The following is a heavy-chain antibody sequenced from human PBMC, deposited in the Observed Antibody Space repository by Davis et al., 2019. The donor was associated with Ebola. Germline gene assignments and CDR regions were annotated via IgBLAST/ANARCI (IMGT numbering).Heavy chain of an antibody. CDR3: ARATYYSGSGSYFGDTFDS. CDR1: GGSISSYY. Sequence: PSETLSLTCTVSGGSISSYYGSWIRQPPGKGLEWSGYMYYTGSNNYNPALRSRIAISVDTSKNQFSLKVTSVTAADTAVYYCARATYYSGSGSYFGDTFDSWGQGTTVIVSS. V-gene: IGHV4-59*01. D-gene: IGHD3-10*01. J-gene: IGHJ3*01. CDR2: MYYTGSN.